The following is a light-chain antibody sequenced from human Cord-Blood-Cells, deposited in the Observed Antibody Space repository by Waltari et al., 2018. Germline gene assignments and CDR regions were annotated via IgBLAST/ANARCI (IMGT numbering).Light chain of an antibody. CDR3: QQYNNWPPWT. V-gene: IGKV3-15*01. CDR1: QSVTSN. Sequence: EIVMTQSPATLSVSPGERATLSCRACQSVTSNLPWYQQKPGQAPSLLIYGASTRAPGIPARFSGSGSGTEFTLTISSLQSEDFAVYYCQQYNNWPPWTFGQGTKVEIK. CDR2: GAS. J-gene: IGKJ1*01.